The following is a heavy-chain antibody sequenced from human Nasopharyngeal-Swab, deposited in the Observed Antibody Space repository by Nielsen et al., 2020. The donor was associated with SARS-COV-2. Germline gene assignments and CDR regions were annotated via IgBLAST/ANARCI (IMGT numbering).Heavy chain of an antibody. V-gene: IGHV3-11*04. CDR2: ISSSGSMI. D-gene: IGHD3-3*01. J-gene: IGHJ5*02. CDR3: ARGLTIFDWFDP. Sequence: GESLKISCAAFGFTFSDYYTSWIRQAPGKGLEWVSYISSSGSMIYYADSVKGRFTISRDNAKNSLYLQMNSLRAEDTAVYYCARGLTIFDWFDPWGQGTLVSVSS. CDR1: GFTFSDYY.